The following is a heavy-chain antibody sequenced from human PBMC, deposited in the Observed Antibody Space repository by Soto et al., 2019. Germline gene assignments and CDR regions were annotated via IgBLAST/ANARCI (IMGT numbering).Heavy chain of an antibody. CDR1: GGTFSSYA. CDR2: IIPIFGTA. D-gene: IGHD3-10*01. CDR3: ARGYYYGSGSYYRTTDTYYYYGMDV. V-gene: IGHV1-69*13. Sequence: SVNVSCKASGGTFSSYAISWVRQAPGQGLEWMGGIIPIFGTANYAQKFQGRVTITADESTSTAYMELSSLRSEDTAVYYCARGYYYGSGSYYRTTDTYYYYGMDVWGQGTTVTVSS. J-gene: IGHJ6*02.